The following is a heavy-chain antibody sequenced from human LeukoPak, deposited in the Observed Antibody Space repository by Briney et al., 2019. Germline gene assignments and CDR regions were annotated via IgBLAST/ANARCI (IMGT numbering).Heavy chain of an antibody. Sequence: GGSLRLSCAASEFTFSSYWMHWVRQAPGKGLVWVSRINSDGSSTTYADSVKGRFTISRDNSKNTLYLQMNSLRAEDTAVYYCAKDLKARRGAIFWSGPPGAFDIWGQGTMVTVSS. CDR1: EFTFSSYW. CDR2: INSDGSST. CDR3: AKDLKARRGAIFWSGPPGAFDI. D-gene: IGHD3-3*01. J-gene: IGHJ3*02. V-gene: IGHV3-74*01.